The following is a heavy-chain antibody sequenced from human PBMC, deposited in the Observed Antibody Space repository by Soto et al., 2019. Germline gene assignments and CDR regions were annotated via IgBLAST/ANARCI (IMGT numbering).Heavy chain of an antibody. V-gene: IGHV4-4*02. CDR2: IFYSGST. Sequence: SDTLSLTCSLSVFSLISSSCCICVRQPPGKTLEWLVEIFYSGSTKYNPSLNSRVTISADQSKNDFSLRLSSVTASDTAVYYCVNKGGVNYYNDFWGKG. J-gene: IGHJ6*03. D-gene: IGHD2-8*01. CDR1: VFSLISSSC. CDR3: VNKGGVNYYNDF.